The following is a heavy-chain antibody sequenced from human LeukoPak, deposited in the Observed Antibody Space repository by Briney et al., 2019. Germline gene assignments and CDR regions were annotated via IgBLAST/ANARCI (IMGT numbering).Heavy chain of an antibody. CDR2: IYPGDSDT. CDR1: GYSFTNYW. D-gene: IGHD6-19*01. Sequence: GESLKISCKGSGYSFTNYWIGWVRQMPGKGLEWMGIIYPGDSDTRYSPSFQGQVTISADKSISTAYLQWSSLKASDTAMYYCARGSGKPKWDDAFDIWGQGTMVTVSS. J-gene: IGHJ3*02. V-gene: IGHV5-51*01. CDR3: ARGSGKPKWDDAFDI.